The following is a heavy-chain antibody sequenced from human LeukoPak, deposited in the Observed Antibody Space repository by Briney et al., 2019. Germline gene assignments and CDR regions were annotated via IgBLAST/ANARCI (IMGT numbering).Heavy chain of an antibody. D-gene: IGHD6-13*01. Sequence: PSETLSLTCAVYGGSFSGYYWSWIRQPPGKGLEWIGEINHSGSTNYNPSLKSRVTISVDTSKNQFSLKLSSVTAADTAVYYCARAAGIDNFDYWGQGTLVTVSS. V-gene: IGHV4-34*01. CDR2: INHSGST. CDR1: GGSFSGYY. CDR3: ARAAGIDNFDY. J-gene: IGHJ4*02.